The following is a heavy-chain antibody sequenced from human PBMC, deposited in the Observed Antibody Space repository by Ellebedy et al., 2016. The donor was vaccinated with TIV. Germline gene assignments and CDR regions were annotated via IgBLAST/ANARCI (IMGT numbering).Heavy chain of an antibody. D-gene: IGHD3-3*01. CDR1: GFTFSSYS. J-gene: IGHJ4*02. CDR2: ISSSSSTI. V-gene: IGHV3-48*02. Sequence: GGSLRLSXAASGFTFSSYSMNWVRQAPGKGLEWVSYISSSSSTIYYADSVKGRFTISRDNAKNSLYLQMNSLRDEDTAVYYCAATYDFWSGYYRPFDYWGQGTLVTVSS. CDR3: AATYDFWSGYYRPFDY.